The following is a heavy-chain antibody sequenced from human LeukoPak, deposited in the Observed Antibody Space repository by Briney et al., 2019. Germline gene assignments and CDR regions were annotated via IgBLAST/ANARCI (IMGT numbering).Heavy chain of an antibody. CDR3: ARRRLFLAHAFDI. V-gene: IGHV3-21*01. J-gene: IGHJ3*02. D-gene: IGHD4/OR15-4a*01. CDR1: GFTFSSYS. CDR2: ISRSSSYI. Sequence: GGSLRLSCAASGFTFSSYSMKRVRQAPGKGLEWVSSISRSSSYIYYVDSVKGRFTISRDNAKNSLYLQMNSLRAEDTAVYYCARRRLFLAHAFDIWGQGTMVTVSS.